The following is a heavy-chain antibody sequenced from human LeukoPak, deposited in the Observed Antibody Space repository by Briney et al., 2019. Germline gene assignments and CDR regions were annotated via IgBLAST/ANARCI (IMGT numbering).Heavy chain of an antibody. Sequence: SETLSLTCTVSGGSISSYYWSWIRQPPGKGLEWIGEINHSGSTNYNPSLKSRVTISVDTSKNQFSLKLSSVTAADTAVYYCARRSFYYYDSSGYYGYWGQGTLVTVSS. D-gene: IGHD3-22*01. V-gene: IGHV4-34*01. CDR1: GGSISSYY. CDR2: INHSGST. CDR3: ARRSFYYYDSSGYYGY. J-gene: IGHJ4*02.